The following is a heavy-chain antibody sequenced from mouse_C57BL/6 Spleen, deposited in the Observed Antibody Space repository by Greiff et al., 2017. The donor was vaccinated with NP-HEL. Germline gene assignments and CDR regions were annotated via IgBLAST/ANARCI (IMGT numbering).Heavy chain of an antibody. Sequence: DVHLVESGGGLVKPGGSLKLSCAASGFTFSSYAMSWVRPTPDKRLEWVATISDGGSYTYYPDNVKGRFTISRDNAKNNLYLQMSHLKYEDTAMSYCATAGTTYWYSDVWGTVTAVTVAS. CDR3: ATAGTTYWYSDV. D-gene: IGHD2-14*01. CDR1: GFTFSSYA. V-gene: IGHV5-4*01. CDR2: ISDGGSYT. J-gene: IGHJ1*03.